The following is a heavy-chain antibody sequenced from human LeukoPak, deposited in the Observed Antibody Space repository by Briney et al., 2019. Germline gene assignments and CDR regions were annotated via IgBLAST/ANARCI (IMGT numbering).Heavy chain of an antibody. V-gene: IGHV3-64D*09. CDR1: GFTLSGYD. Sequence: GGSLRLSCSASGFTLSGYDMHWVRQAPGKGLEYVSAISSNGSSTYYADSVKGRFTISRDNSKNTLYLQMSSLRAEDTAVYYCVKDRSGYDYFDFWGQGTLVTVSS. CDR2: ISSNGSST. J-gene: IGHJ4*02. D-gene: IGHD5-12*01. CDR3: VKDRSGYDYFDF.